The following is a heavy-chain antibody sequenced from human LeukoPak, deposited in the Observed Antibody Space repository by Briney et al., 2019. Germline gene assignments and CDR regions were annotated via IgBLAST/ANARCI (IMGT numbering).Heavy chain of an antibody. J-gene: IGHJ4*02. CDR2: ISAYNGNT. D-gene: IGHD3-22*01. V-gene: IGHV1-18*01. CDR3: ARTPPEYYYDSSGYYYFDY. Sequence: ASVKVSCKASGYTFTSYGISWVRQAPGQGLEWMGWISAYNGNTNYAQKLQGRVTMTTDTSTSTAYMELRSLRSDDTAVYYCARTPPEYYYDSSGYYYFDYWGQGTLVTVSS. CDR1: GYTFTSYG.